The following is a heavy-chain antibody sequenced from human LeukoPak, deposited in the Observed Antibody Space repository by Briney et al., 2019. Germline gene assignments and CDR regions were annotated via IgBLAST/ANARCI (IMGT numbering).Heavy chain of an antibody. D-gene: IGHD5-24*01. CDR2: IIPIFGTA. CDR3: AREGEMATIPDLFDY. Sequence: SVKVSCKASGGTFSSYAISWVRQAPGQGLEWMGGIIPIFGTANYAQKFQGRVTITADESTSAAYMELSSLRSEDTAVYYCAREGEMATIPDLFDYWGQGTLVTVSS. J-gene: IGHJ4*02. V-gene: IGHV1-69*13. CDR1: GGTFSSYA.